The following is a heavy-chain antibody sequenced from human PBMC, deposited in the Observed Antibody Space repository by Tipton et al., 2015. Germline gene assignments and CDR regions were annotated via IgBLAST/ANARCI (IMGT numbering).Heavy chain of an antibody. J-gene: IGHJ4*02. Sequence: LRLSCTVSSDSISKYYWTWIRQPPGKELEWIGSISHSGNTYYNPSLKSRVTMSRDTSKNQFSLKLTSVTAADTAVYYCACQDYDSLTRDYQTVDYWGQGTLVTVSS. CDR1: SDSISKYY. CDR2: ISHSGNT. CDR3: ACQDYDSLTRDYQTVDY. D-gene: IGHD3-9*01. V-gene: IGHV4-59*04.